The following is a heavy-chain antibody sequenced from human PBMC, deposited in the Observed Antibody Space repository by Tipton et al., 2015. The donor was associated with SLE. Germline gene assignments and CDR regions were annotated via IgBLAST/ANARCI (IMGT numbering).Heavy chain of an antibody. J-gene: IGHJ2*01. Sequence: TLSLTCAVYGESLRNYFWTWIRQPPGKGPEWIGAIDLGGATNYNPSLKSRVTISVDTSKNQFSLKLSSVTAADTAVYYCARVSPDWYFDLWGRGTLVTVSS. CDR3: ARVSPDWYFDL. V-gene: IGHV4-34*01. CDR2: IDLGGAT. CDR1: GESLRNYF.